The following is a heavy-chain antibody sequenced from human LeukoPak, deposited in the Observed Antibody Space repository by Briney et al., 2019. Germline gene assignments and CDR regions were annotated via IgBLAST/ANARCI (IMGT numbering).Heavy chain of an antibody. J-gene: IGHJ4*02. CDR3: ARGHLTNSSSPVLFDY. D-gene: IGHD6-13*01. CDR2: ISSNGGST. CDR1: GFTFSSYA. Sequence: GGSLRLSCAASGFTFSSYAMHWVRQAPGKGPEYVSAISSNGGSTYYANSVKGRFTISRDNSKNTLYLQMGSLRAEDMAVYYCARGHLTNSSSPVLFDYWGQGTLVTVSS. V-gene: IGHV3-64*01.